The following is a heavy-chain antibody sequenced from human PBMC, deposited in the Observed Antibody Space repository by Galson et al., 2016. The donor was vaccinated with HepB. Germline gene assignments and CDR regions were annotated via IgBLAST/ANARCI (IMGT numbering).Heavy chain of an antibody. CDR1: GDSITIAGFF. CDR3: LRQEGGTTYYYYYMDA. Sequence: SETLSLTCSVSGDSITIAGFFWGWVRQYPGKGLEWIGGIYLNGSTNLNPSLRSRVILSVDTSKNQFSLKLTSVTAADTAVYYCLRQEGGTTYYYYYMDAWGKGATVTVSS. CDR2: IYLNGST. V-gene: IGHV4-39*01. J-gene: IGHJ6*03. D-gene: IGHD1-7*01.